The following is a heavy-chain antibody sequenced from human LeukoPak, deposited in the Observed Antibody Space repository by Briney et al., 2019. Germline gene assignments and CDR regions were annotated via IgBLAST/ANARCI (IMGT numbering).Heavy chain of an antibody. V-gene: IGHV4-59*01. J-gene: IGHJ4*02. Sequence: ASETLSLTCTVSGGSISSYYWSWIRQPPGKGLEWIGYIYYSGSTNYNPSLKSRVTISVDTSKNQFSLKLSSVTAADTAVYYCARSGSGSYYYWGQGTLVTVSS. CDR1: GGSISSYY. D-gene: IGHD3-10*01. CDR2: IYYSGST. CDR3: ARSGSGSYYY.